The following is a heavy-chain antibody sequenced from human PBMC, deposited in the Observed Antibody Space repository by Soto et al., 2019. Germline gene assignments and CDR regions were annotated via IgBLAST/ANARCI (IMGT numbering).Heavy chain of an antibody. CDR2: TYYRSRWYN. CDR1: GDSVSSNSAA. V-gene: IGHV6-1*01. D-gene: IGHD1-7*01. J-gene: IGHJ6*03. CDR3: AGTTSLQWYYMDV. Sequence: PSQTLSLTCAISGDSVSSNSAAWNWIRQSPSGGLEWLGRTYYRSRWYNDYAVSVRSRITINPDTSKNQFSLHLNSVTPEGTAVYYCAGTTSLQWYYMDVWGKGTKVTVSS.